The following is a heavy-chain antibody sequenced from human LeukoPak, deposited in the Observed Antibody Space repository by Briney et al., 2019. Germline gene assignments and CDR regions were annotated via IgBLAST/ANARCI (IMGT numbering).Heavy chain of an antibody. J-gene: IGHJ6*02. CDR2: IYSGGST. CDR1: GFTVSSNY. Sequence: GGSLRLSCAASGFTVSSNYMSWVRQAPGKGLEWVSVIYSGGSTYYADSVKGRFTISRDNSKNTLYLQMNSLRAEDTAVYYCARDLLYSGYDPDYYYYYGMDVWGQGTTVTVSS. CDR3: ARDLLYSGYDPDYYYYYGMDV. V-gene: IGHV3-53*01. D-gene: IGHD5-12*01.